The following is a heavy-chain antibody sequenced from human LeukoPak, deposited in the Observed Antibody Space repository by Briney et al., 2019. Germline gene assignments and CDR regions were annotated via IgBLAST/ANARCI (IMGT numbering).Heavy chain of an antibody. CDR3: ARDRIAARPYYYYMGV. CDR2: IIPIFGTA. CDR1: GGTFSSYA. V-gene: IGHV1-69*05. Sequence: SVKVSCKASGGTFSSYAISWVRQAPGQGLEWMGGIIPIFGTANYAQKFQGRVTITTDESTSTAYMELSSLRSEDTAVYYCARDRIAARPYYYYMGVWGKGTTVTVSS. D-gene: IGHD6-6*01. J-gene: IGHJ6*03.